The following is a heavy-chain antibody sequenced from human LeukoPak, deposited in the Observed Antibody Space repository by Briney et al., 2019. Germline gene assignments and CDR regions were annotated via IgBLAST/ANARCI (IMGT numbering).Heavy chain of an antibody. Sequence: GGSLRLSCAASGFSFSSYGMNRVRQAPGKGLEWVSYIDGSSRSIYYADSVKGRFTVSRDNAKNSMFLQMNSLRDEGTAVYFCARKMALWGQGTLVTVSS. D-gene: IGHD5-24*01. CDR2: IDGSSRSI. J-gene: IGHJ4*02. CDR1: GFSFSSYG. V-gene: IGHV3-48*02. CDR3: ARKMAL.